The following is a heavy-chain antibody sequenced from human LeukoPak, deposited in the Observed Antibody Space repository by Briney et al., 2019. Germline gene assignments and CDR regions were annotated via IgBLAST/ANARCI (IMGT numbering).Heavy chain of an antibody. Sequence: GGSLRLSCAASGFTFSSYWMHWVRQAPGKGLEWVSSISSSSSYIYYADSVKGRFTISRDNAKNSLYLQMNSLRAEDTAVYYCARGEYSGSYEYFQHWGQGTLVTVSS. CDR3: ARGEYSGSYEYFQH. J-gene: IGHJ1*01. CDR2: ISSSSSYI. CDR1: GFTFSSYW. V-gene: IGHV3-21*01. D-gene: IGHD1-26*01.